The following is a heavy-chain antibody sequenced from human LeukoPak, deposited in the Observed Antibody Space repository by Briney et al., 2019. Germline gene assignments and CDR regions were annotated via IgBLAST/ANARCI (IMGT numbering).Heavy chain of an antibody. D-gene: IGHD3-10*01. CDR1: GFTFSDDW. Sequence: PGGPLRLSCAASGFTFSDDWMYWVRQAPGKGLVWVSRIKSDGTGILYADFVEGRFTISRDNAKNALYLQMTSLRDEDTAVYYCVRGQTIDYWGQGILVTVSS. CDR2: IKSDGTGI. CDR3: VRGQTIDY. V-gene: IGHV3-74*03. J-gene: IGHJ4*02.